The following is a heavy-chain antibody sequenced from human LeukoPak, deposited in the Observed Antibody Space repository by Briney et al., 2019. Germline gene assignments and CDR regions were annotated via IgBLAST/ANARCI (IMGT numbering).Heavy chain of an antibody. CDR2: MNPNSGNT. D-gene: IGHD2-2*01. J-gene: IGHJ4*02. V-gene: IGHV1-8*03. CDR3: ARFGSTSPDLDY. Sequence: ASVKVSCKASGYTFTSYDINWVRQATGRGLEWMGWMNPNSGNTGYAQKFQGRVTITRNTSISTAYMELSSLRSEDTAVYYCARFGSTSPDLDYWGQGTLVTVSS. CDR1: GYTFTSYD.